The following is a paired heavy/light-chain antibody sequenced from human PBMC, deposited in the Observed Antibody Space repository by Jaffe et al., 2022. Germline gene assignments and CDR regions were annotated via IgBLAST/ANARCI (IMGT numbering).Light chain of an antibody. CDR3: SSYTSSSTWV. J-gene: IGLJ2*01. CDR1: SSDVGNCNC. V-gene: IGLV2-14*01. Sequence: QSALTQPASVSGSPGQSITISCTGTSSDVGNCNCVSWYQQHPGKAPKLMLYEVSNRPSGVSNRFSGSKSGNTASLTISGLQAEDEADYYCSSYTSSSTWVFGGGTQLTVL. CDR2: EVS.
Heavy chain of an antibody. Sequence: EVQLVESGGGLVQPGGSLRLSCAASGSTFSSDWMHWVRQAPGKGLVWVSRINSDGSITNYADSVKGRFTISRDNARNTLYLQMNSLRVEDMAVYYCISGGSGHYGKFDLWGRGTLVTVSS. D-gene: IGHD3-16*01. CDR1: GSTFSSDW. CDR3: ISGGSGHYGKFDL. V-gene: IGHV3-74*01. J-gene: IGHJ2*01. CDR2: INSDGSIT.